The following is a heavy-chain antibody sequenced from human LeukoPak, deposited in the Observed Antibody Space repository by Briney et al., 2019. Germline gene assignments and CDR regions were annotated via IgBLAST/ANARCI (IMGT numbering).Heavy chain of an antibody. CDR3: ARSRDQLLFGAFDP. V-gene: IGHV3-11*06. J-gene: IGHJ5*02. D-gene: IGHD2-2*01. Sequence: GRFTISRDNAKNSLYLQMNSLRAEDTAVYYCARSRDQLLFGAFDPWGQGTLVTVSS.